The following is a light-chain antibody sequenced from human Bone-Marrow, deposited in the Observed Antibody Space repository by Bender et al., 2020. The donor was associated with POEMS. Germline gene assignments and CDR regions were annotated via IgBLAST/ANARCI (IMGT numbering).Light chain of an antibody. CDR1: NIESKS. Sequence: SYVLTQSPSVSVAPGQTARITCAGNNIESKSVHWDQQKPGQAPVLVVHDDSDRPSGIPERFSGSNSGNTATLTISRVEAGDVADYYCQVWDSSSDHVLFGGGTKLTVL. J-gene: IGLJ2*01. CDR3: QVWDSSSDHVL. CDR2: DDS. V-gene: IGLV3-21*02.